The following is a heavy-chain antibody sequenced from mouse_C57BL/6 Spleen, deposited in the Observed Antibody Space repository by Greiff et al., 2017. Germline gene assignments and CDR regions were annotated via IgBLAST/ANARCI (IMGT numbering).Heavy chain of an antibody. V-gene: IGHV1-80*01. J-gene: IGHJ2*01. CDR3: ARDGDSSGYVPYYFDY. CDR2: IYPGDGDT. Sequence: VKLVESGAELVKPGASVKISCKASGYAFSSYWMNWVKQRPGKGLEWIGQIYPGDGDTNYNGKFKGKATLTADKSSSTAYMQLSSLTSEDSAVYFCARDGDSSGYVPYYFDYWGQGTTLTVSS. CDR1: GYAFSSYW. D-gene: IGHD3-2*02.